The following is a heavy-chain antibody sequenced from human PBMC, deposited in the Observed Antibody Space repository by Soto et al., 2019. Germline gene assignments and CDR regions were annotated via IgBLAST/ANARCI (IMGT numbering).Heavy chain of an antibody. CDR2: ISRDGSST. J-gene: IGHJ4*02. Sequence: PGGSLRLSCAASGFTFSRYWMYWVRQVPGKGLEWVSRISRDGSSTTYADSVKGRFTVSRDNAKNTLYLEMNSLRAEDTAVYYCARRANRSYYFDYWGQGTLVTVSS. V-gene: IGHV3-74*03. D-gene: IGHD1-26*01. CDR1: GFTFSRYW. CDR3: ARRANRSYYFDY.